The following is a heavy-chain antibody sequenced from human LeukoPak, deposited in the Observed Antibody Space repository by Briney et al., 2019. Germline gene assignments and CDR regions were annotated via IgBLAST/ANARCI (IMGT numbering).Heavy chain of an antibody. CDR3: AREGTTTVTKNFDY. V-gene: IGHV1-18*01. Sequence: ASAKVSCKASGYSFTSYGISWVRQAPGQGLEWMGWTSAYNGNTNYAQRLQGRVTMTTDTSTSTAYMELRSLTSDDTAVYYCAREGTTTVTKNFDYWGQGTLVTVSS. CDR2: TSAYNGNT. J-gene: IGHJ4*02. CDR1: GYSFTSYG. D-gene: IGHD4-17*01.